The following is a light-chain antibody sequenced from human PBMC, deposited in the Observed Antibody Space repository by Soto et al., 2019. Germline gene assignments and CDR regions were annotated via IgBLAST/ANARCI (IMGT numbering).Light chain of an antibody. CDR2: KTS. Sequence: DVQMTQSPSTLSASVGGRVTITCRASQSFSTWLSWYQQKPGKAPKLLIYKTSNLESGVPSRFSGSGSGTEFTLTISSLQPEDFATCYCQQYNSYPYTCGQGTKLEIK. V-gene: IGKV1-5*03. CDR3: QQYNSYPYT. J-gene: IGKJ2*01. CDR1: QSFSTW.